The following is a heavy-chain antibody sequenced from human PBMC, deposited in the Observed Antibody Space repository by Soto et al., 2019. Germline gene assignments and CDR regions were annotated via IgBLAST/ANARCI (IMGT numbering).Heavy chain of an antibody. J-gene: IGHJ6*01. V-gene: IGHV5-51*01. D-gene: IGHD4-4*01. CDR1: GYSFTSYW. CDR3: ARHRAYSMETGMDV. Sequence: VESLTISCKVSGYSFTSYWIVWVLQMPGKGLEWMGIIYPGDSDTRYSPSFQGQVTISADKSISTAYLQWSSLKASDTAMYYCARHRAYSMETGMDVWGQGTTVTVSS. CDR2: IYPGDSDT.